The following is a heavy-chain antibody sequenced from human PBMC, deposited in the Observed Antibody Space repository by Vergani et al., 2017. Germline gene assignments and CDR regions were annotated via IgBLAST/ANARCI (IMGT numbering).Heavy chain of an antibody. CDR3: AHRQRGGSYYVYYYGMDV. Sequence: QVTLKESGPVLVKPTETLTLTCTVSGFSLSNARMGVSWIRQPPGKALEWLAHIFSNDEKSYSTSLKSRLTISKDTSKSQVVLTMTNMDPVDTATYYCAHRQRGGSYYVYYYGMDVWGQGTTVTVSS. CDR2: IFSNDEK. J-gene: IGHJ6*02. D-gene: IGHD1-26*01. CDR1: GFSLSNARMG. V-gene: IGHV2-26*01.